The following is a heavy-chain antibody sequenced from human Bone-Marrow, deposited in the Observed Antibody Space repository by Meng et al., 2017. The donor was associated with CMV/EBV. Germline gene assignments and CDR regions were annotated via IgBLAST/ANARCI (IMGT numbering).Heavy chain of an antibody. CDR3: AKGAQYYDILTPFDY. V-gene: IGHV3-23*01. CDR2: ISGSGGST. Sequence: GGSLRLSCAASGFTVSSNYMSWVRQAPGKGLEWVSAISGSGGSTYYADSVKGRFTISRDNSKNTLYLQMNSLRAEDTAVYYCAKGAQYYDILTPFDYWGQGTLVTVSS. J-gene: IGHJ4*02. D-gene: IGHD3-9*01. CDR1: GFTVSSNY.